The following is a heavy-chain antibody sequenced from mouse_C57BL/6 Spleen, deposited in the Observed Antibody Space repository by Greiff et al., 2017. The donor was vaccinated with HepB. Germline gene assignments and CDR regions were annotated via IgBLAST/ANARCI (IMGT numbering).Heavy chain of an antibody. D-gene: IGHD2-3*01. Sequence: QVQLQQSGAELVRPGASVTLSCKASGYTFTDYEMHWVKQTPVHGLEWIGAIDPETGGTAYNQKFKGKAILTADKSSSTAYMELRSQTSEDSAVYYCTRSPDGYYSLDYWGQGTTLTVSS. J-gene: IGHJ2*01. V-gene: IGHV1-15*01. CDR1: GYTFTDYE. CDR3: TRSPDGYYSLDY. CDR2: IDPETGGT.